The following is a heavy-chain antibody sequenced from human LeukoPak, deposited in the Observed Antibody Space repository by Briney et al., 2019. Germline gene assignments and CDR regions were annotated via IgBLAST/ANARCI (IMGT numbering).Heavy chain of an antibody. D-gene: IGHD2-2*01. CDR3: ARANFLYCSSSTCLFDY. CDR2: INPNDGDT. CDR1: GYTFTDYY. V-gene: IGHV1-2*02. J-gene: IGHJ4*02. Sequence: EASLKVSRKASGYTFTDYYMHWVRQAPGQGFEWMGWINPNDGDTNYAQKFQGRVTMTRDTSISTAHMEVSRLRSDDTAVYYCARANFLYCSSSTCLFDYWGQGTLVTVSS.